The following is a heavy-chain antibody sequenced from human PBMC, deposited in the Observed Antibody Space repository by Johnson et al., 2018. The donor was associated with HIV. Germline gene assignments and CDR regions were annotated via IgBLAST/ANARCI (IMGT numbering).Heavy chain of an antibody. D-gene: IGHD4-23*01. CDR3: AKVGATVITPRGEAFDI. CDR2: ISDDGSNE. V-gene: IGHV3-30*09. J-gene: IGHJ3*02. CDR1: GFTFSSYA. Sequence: QVQLVESGGGVVQPGRSLRLSCAASGFTFSSYAMHWVRQAPGKGLDWVAVISDDGSNEYYADSVKGRFAISRDNSKNTLYLQMNSLRAEDTAVYYCAKVGATVITPRGEAFDIWGQGTMVTVSS.